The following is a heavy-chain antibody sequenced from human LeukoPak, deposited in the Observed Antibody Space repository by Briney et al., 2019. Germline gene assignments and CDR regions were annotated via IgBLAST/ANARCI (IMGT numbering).Heavy chain of an antibody. D-gene: IGHD6-25*01. CDR3: ARGSAAAYYFDY. J-gene: IGHJ4*02. CDR1: GFTFSSYA. CDR2: ISYDGSNK. Sequence: PGRSLRLSCAASGFTFSSYAMHWVRQAPGKGLEWVAVISYDGSNKYYADSVKGRFTISRDNSKNTLYPQMNSLRAEDTAVYYCARGSAAAYYFDYWGQGTLVTVSS. V-gene: IGHV3-30-3*01.